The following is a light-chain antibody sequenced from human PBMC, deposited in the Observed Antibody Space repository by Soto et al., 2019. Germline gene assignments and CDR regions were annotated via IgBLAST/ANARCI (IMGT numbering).Light chain of an antibody. CDR3: QHLTSYPPDT. Sequence: IQLPQSPSSLSASVGDRVTITCRASQGISSYLAWYQQKPGKAPKLLIYAASTLQSGVPSRFSGSGSGTDFTLTIRSLQHEDFATYYCQHLTSYPPDTVGQGTKLEIK. CDR1: QGISSY. J-gene: IGKJ2*01. CDR2: AAS. V-gene: IGKV1-9*01.